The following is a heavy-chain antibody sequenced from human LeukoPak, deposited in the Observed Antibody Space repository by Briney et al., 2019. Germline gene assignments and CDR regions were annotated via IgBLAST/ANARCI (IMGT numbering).Heavy chain of an antibody. Sequence: PGESLRLSCAASGFTFSTYSMTWVRQGPGRGLERVSSIYPNGGSTFYADSVKGRFTISRDNSKTTLYLQMSSLRTEDTAIYYCTKDVVPDSGWDLDYWGQGTLVTVSS. V-gene: IGHV3-23*01. CDR2: IYPNGGST. D-gene: IGHD6-19*01. CDR3: TKDVVPDSGWDLDY. J-gene: IGHJ4*02. CDR1: GFTFSTYS.